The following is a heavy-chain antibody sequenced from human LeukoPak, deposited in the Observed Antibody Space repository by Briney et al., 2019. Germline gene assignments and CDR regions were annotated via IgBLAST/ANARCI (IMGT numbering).Heavy chain of an antibody. CDR3: ARDDGAAAGTDFDY. CDR1: GFTFSSYA. CDR2: ISYDGSNK. V-gene: IGHV3-30*01. Sequence: GGSLRLSYAASGFTFSSYAMHWVRRAPGKGLEWVAVISYDGSNKYYADSVKGRFTISRDNSKNTLYLQMNSLRAEDTAVYYCARDDGAAAGTDFDYWGQGTLVTVSS. D-gene: IGHD6-13*01. J-gene: IGHJ4*02.